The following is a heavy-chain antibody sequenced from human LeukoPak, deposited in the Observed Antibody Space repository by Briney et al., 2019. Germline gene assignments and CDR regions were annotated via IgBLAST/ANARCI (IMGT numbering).Heavy chain of an antibody. D-gene: IGHD1-26*01. Sequence: GESLKISCKGSGYSFTSYWIGWVRQMPGKGLEWMGIIYPGDSDTRYSPSFQGQVTISADKSISTASLQWRSLKASDTAIYYCARLSPGVGATAEYWGQGTLVTVSS. CDR2: IYPGDSDT. CDR3: ARLSPGVGATAEY. V-gene: IGHV5-51*01. CDR1: GYSFTSYW. J-gene: IGHJ4*02.